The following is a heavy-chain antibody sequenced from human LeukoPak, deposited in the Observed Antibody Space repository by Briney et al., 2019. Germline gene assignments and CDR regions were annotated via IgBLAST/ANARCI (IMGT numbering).Heavy chain of an antibody. CDR3: ARENSGSYREFDY. J-gene: IGHJ4*02. V-gene: IGHV4-4*07. CDR1: GGSISSYY. Sequence: SETLSLTCTVSGGSISSYYWSWIRQPAGKGLEWIGRIYTSGSTNYNASLKSRVSMSVDTSKNQFTLKLSSVTAADTAVFYCARENSGSYREFDYWGQGTLVTVS. CDR2: IYTSGST. D-gene: IGHD1-26*01.